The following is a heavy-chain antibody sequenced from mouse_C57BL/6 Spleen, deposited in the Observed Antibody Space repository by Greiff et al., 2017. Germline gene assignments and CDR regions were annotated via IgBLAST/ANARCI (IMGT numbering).Heavy chain of an antibody. V-gene: IGHV14-4*01. CDR3: LYGSSLDY. CDR2: IDPENGDT. CDR1: GFNIKDDY. Sequence: EVKLQESGAELVRPGASVKLSCTASGFNIKDDYMHWVKQRPEQGLEWIGWIDPENGDTEYASKFQGKATITADTSSNTAYLQLSSLTSEDTAVYYCLYGSSLDYWGQGTTLTVSS. D-gene: IGHD1-1*01. J-gene: IGHJ2*01.